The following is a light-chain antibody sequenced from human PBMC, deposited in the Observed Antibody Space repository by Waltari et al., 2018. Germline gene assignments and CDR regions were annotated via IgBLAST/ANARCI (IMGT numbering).Light chain of an antibody. V-gene: IGLV2-14*01. J-gene: IGLJ3*02. CDR2: EVS. Sequence: QSALTQPASVSGSPGQSITISCTGTRSDVGGYNFVSWYQHHPGKAPKLLIYEVSNRPSGFSNRFSGSKSGNTASLDISGLQAEDEADYYCSSFTSINTWVFGGGTKVTVL. CDR3: SSFTSINTWV. CDR1: RSDVGGYNF.